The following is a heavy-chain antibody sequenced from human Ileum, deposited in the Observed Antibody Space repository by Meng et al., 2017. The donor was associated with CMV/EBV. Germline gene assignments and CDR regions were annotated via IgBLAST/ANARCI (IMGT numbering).Heavy chain of an antibody. CDR1: GGSISSTTYY. J-gene: IGHJ5*02. CDR3: ARDSYDILTGYPNWFDP. D-gene: IGHD3-9*01. CDR2: IYYSGST. Sequence: QRQESGPGLVKPSGPLSPTCPVSGGSISSTTYYWGWIRQPPGKGLEWIGSIYYSGSTYYNPSLKSRVTISVDTSKNQFSLKLSSVTAADTAVYYCARDSYDILTGYPNWFDPWGQGTLVTVSS. V-gene: IGHV4-39*07.